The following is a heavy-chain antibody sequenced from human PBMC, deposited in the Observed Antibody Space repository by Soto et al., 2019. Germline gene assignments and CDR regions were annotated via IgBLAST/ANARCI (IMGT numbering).Heavy chain of an antibody. J-gene: IGHJ6*02. CDR1: GGTFSSYA. D-gene: IGHD3-22*01. Sequence: QVQLVQSGAAVKKPGSSVKVSCKASGGTFSSYAISWVRQAPGQGLEWMGGIIPIFGTANYAQKFQGRVTITADESTSTAYKELSSLRSDDTAVYYCARCSYYYDSSGYYNYYYYYGMDVWGQGTTVTVSS. V-gene: IGHV1-69*01. CDR2: IIPIFGTA. CDR3: ARCSYYYDSSGYYNYYYYYGMDV.